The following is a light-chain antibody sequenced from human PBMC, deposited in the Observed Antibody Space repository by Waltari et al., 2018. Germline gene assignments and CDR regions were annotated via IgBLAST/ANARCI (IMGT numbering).Light chain of an antibody. J-gene: IGKJ4*01. CDR3: QQYAGTPIT. Sequence: EIVLTQSPGTLSLSPGERATLYCRATQSVSHNNLAWYQQKGGQAPRLLIYGASSRATGIPDRFSGSGSGTDFTLSISRLEPEDYGVYYCQQYAGTPITFGGGTKVEI. CDR2: GAS. V-gene: IGKV3-20*01. CDR1: QSVSHNN.